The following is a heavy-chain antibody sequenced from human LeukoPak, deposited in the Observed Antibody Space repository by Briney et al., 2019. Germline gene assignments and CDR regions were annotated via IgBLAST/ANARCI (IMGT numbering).Heavy chain of an antibody. J-gene: IGHJ4*02. CDR3: AREKNYYFDS. D-gene: IGHD1-7*01. Sequence: ASVKVSCKASGYTFIGYYIHWVRQAPGQGLEWMGWINPNNGVTNYAQKFQGRVTMTRDTSISTAIMEMSSLRSDEMAVYYCAREKNYYFDSWGQGTLVTVSS. CDR1: GYTFIGYY. V-gene: IGHV1-2*02. CDR2: INPNNGVT.